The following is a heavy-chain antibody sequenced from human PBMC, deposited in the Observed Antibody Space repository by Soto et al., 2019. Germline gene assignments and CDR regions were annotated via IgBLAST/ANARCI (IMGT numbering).Heavy chain of an antibody. J-gene: IGHJ4*02. CDR1: GYIFTSYG. Sequence: QVQLVQSGAEVKNPGASVKVSCKASGYIFTSYGISWVRQAPGQGLEWMGWISAHNANTNYAQKFQGRVTMTTDTSTITAHMELRSLRSDDTAVYYCATERLAYYFDTSGEDFDYWGQGTLVTVSS. CDR3: ATERLAYYFDTSGEDFDY. CDR2: ISAHNANT. D-gene: IGHD3-22*01. V-gene: IGHV1-18*01.